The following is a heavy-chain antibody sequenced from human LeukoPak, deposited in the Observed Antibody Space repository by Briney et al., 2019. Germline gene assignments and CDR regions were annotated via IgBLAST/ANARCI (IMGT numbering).Heavy chain of an antibody. CDR2: INPNSGGT. Sequence: ASAKVSCKASGYTFTAYYLHWVRQAPGQGLEWMGWINPNSGGTNYAQKFQGRVTMTRDTSISTAYMELNRLRSDDTAVYYCAREQDIGMVSALDYWGQGTLVTVSS. D-gene: IGHD5-18*01. CDR3: AREQDIGMVSALDY. CDR1: GYTFTAYY. V-gene: IGHV1-2*02. J-gene: IGHJ4*02.